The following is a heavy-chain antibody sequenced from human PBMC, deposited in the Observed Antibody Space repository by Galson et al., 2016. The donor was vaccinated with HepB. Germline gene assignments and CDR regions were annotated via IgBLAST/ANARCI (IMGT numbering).Heavy chain of an antibody. V-gene: IGHV3-33*01. CDR1: GFTFNFHG. J-gene: IGHJ5*02. CDR2: IWYDGSTK. D-gene: IGHD6-19*01. Sequence: SLRLSCAASGFTFNFHGMHWVRQAPGKGLEWVAVIWYDGSTKYYADSVKGRFTISRDNSKNTLYLQMNRLRAEDTAVFYCARDVGGTAVAHTVGWFDPWGQGTLVTVSS. CDR3: ARDVGGTAVAHTVGWFDP.